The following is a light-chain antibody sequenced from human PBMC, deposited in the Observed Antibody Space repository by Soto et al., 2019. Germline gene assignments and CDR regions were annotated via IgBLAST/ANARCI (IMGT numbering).Light chain of an antibody. CDR1: QSVSSY. Sequence: EIVLTQSPATLSLSPGERSTLSFMASQSVSSYLAWYQQKPDQAPRLLIYGISTRATDIPARFSGSGSGTEFTLTISSLQSEDFAVYYCQQYNNWPLTFGGGTKVDIK. J-gene: IGKJ4*01. CDR2: GIS. CDR3: QQYNNWPLT. V-gene: IGKV3-15*01.